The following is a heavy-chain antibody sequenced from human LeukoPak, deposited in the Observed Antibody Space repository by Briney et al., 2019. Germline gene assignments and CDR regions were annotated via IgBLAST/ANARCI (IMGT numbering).Heavy chain of an antibody. CDR2: IYISGST. Sequence: SETLSLTCAVYGGSFSGYYWSWIRQPPGKGLEWIGRIYISGSTNYNPSLKSRVTMSVDTSKNQFSLKLSSVTAADTAVYYCARDRRITMIDYYYYMDVWCKGTTVTISS. V-gene: IGHV4-59*10. CDR3: ARDRRITMIDYYYYMDV. CDR1: GGSFSGYY. J-gene: IGHJ6*03. D-gene: IGHD3-22*01.